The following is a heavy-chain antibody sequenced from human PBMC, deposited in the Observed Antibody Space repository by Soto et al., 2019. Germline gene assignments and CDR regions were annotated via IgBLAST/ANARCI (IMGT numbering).Heavy chain of an antibody. CDR1: GDSVSSPYY. CDR2: VFHTGTP. V-gene: IGHV4-4*02. CDR3: ASSAGWYAVHS. J-gene: IGHJ4*02. D-gene: IGHD6-19*01. Sequence: QVQLQESGPGLVKPSGTLSLTCAVSGDSVSSPYYWCWVRQPPGKGLEWIGEVFHTGTPSYNPSRLNRFTPSMHKSINQFSLARSSVTAADTVVYYCASSAGWYAVHSWGPGTLVIVSS.